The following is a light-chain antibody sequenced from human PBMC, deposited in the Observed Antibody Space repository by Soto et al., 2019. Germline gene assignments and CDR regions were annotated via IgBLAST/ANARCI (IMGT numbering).Light chain of an antibody. Sequence: DIVLTQSPGTLSLSPGDRATLSCGASQSISDTYLAWYQQKPGQAPRLLIYAASTRAPGIPDRFSGSGSGAYFTLTISRLEPEDFAVYYCQLYGSSPLFTFGPGTRVDIK. CDR2: AAS. CDR1: QSISDTY. V-gene: IGKV3-20*01. CDR3: QLYGSSPLFT. J-gene: IGKJ3*01.